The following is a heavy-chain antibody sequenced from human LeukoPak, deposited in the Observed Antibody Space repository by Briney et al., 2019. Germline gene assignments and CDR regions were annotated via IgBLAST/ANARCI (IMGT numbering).Heavy chain of an antibody. Sequence: SETLSLTCAVSGYSISSGFYWGWIRQPPGKGLEWIGSIYHTGSTYYNPSLKSRLTISVDTSKNQFSLKLSSVTAADTAVYYCAGNARASSDYWGQGTLVTVSS. CDR1: GYSISSGFY. CDR3: AGNARASSDY. J-gene: IGHJ4*02. V-gene: IGHV4-38-2*01. D-gene: IGHD2-2*01. CDR2: IYHTGST.